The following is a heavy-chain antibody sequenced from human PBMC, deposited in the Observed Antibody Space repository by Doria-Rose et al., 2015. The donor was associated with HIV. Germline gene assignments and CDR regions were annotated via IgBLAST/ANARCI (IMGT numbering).Heavy chain of an antibody. CDR2: IFSDDAG. D-gene: IGHD6-13*01. CDR3: ARIKSSRWYHKYYFDF. Sequence: SGSVLVKPTETLTLTCTVSGVSLSSPGMGVSWIRQPPGKALEWLAHIFSDDAGSYTTSLKSRLTIARGTSKSQVFLTMTDMDPVDTATYYCARIKSSRWYHKYYFDFWGQGTLVIASA. J-gene: IGHJ4*02. CDR1: GVSLSSPGMG. V-gene: IGHV2-26*01.